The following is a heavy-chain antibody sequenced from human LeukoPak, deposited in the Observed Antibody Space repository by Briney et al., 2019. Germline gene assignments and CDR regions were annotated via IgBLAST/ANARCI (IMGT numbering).Heavy chain of an antibody. D-gene: IGHD3-10*01. CDR3: ARGSGGGSGNNYKDHYYGMDV. CDR1: GGSFSGYY. CDR2: INHSGST. V-gene: IGHV4-34*01. J-gene: IGHJ6*02. Sequence: SETLSLTCAVYGGSFSGYYWSWIRQPPGKGLEWIGEINHSGSTNYNSSLKSRVTISVDTFKNQFSLKLGSVTAADTAVYYCARGSGGGSGNNYKDHYYGMDVWGQGTTVTVSS.